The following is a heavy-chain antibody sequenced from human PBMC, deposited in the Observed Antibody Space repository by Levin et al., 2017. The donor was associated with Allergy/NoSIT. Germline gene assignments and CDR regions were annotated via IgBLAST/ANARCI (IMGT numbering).Heavy chain of an antibody. D-gene: IGHD7-27*01. CDR2: INPNSGGT. Sequence: GESLKISCKASGYTFTKYYIHWVRQAPGQGLEWMGWINPNSGGTNYAQKFQGRVTVTRDTSITTAYMELSGLTSDDTAEYYCAREDSVSLGSFFYGLDVWGQGTTVTVSS. V-gene: IGHV1-2*02. CDR3: AREDSVSLGSFFYGLDV. CDR1: GYTFTKYY. J-gene: IGHJ6*02.